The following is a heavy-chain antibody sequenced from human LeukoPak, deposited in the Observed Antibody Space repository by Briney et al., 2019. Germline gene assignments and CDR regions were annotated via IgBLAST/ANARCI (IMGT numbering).Heavy chain of an antibody. V-gene: IGHV3-23*01. J-gene: IGHJ4*02. CDR2: ITGSGGGT. Sequence: GGSLRLSCAASGITFSSYAMIWVRQAPDKGLEWVAAITGSGGGTYYGDSATGQFTISRDNSKNTLYLQMNSLRAEDTAVYYCARQGYDFWSATEGGVFDYWGQGTLVTVSS. D-gene: IGHD3-3*01. CDR1: GITFSSYA. CDR3: ARQGYDFWSATEGGVFDY.